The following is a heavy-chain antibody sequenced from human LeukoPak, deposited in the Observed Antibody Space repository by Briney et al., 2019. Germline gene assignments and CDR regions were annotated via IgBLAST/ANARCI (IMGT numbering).Heavy chain of an antibody. CDR2: ISAYNGNT. V-gene: IGHV1-18*01. CDR3: GRGRARVYDSSGYPDY. CDR1: GYTFTSYG. D-gene: IGHD3-22*01. J-gene: IGHJ4*02. Sequence: GASVKVSCKASGYTFTSYGISWVRQAPGQGLEWMGWISAYNGNTNYAQKLQGRVTMTTDTSTSTAYMELRSLRSDDTAVYYCGRGRARVYDSSGYPDYWGQGTLVTVSS.